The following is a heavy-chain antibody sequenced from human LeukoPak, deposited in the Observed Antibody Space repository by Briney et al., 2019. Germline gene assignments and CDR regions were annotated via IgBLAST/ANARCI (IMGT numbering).Heavy chain of an antibody. J-gene: IGHJ4*02. CDR3: ARDQYDSSGYYYFDY. Sequence: GASVKVSCKASGYTFTSYGISWVRQAPGQGLEWMGWISAYNGNTNYAQKLQGRVTMTTDTSTSTAYMELRSLRSDDTAVYYCARDQYDSSGYYYFDYWGQGTLATVSS. V-gene: IGHV1-18*01. CDR2: ISAYNGNT. CDR1: GYTFTSYG. D-gene: IGHD3-22*01.